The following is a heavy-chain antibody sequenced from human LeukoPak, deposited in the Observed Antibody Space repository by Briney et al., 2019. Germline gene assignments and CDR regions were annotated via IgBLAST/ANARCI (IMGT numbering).Heavy chain of an antibody. D-gene: IGHD3-3*01. J-gene: IGHJ4*02. CDR1: GGSFSCYY. CDR3: ARGQIDFWSGYYNPHYFDY. Sequence: PSETLSLTCAVYGGSFSCYYWSWIRQPPGKGLEWIGEINHSGSTNYNPSLKSRVTISVDTSKNQFSLKLSSVTAADTAVYYCARGQIDFWSGYYNPHYFDYWGQGTLVTVSS. CDR2: INHSGST. V-gene: IGHV4-34*01.